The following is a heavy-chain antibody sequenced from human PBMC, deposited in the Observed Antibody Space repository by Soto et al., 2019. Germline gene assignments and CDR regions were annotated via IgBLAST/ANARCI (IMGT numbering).Heavy chain of an antibody. CDR2: ISAYNGNT. V-gene: IGHV1-18*01. CDR1: GYRITRNG. Sequence: GTPVKVSCAASGYRITRNGISWVRQAPGQGLEWMGWISAYNGNTNYAQKLQGRVTMTTDTSTSTAYMELRSLRSDDTAVYYCARDYSSGWFDAFDIWGQGTMVTVSS. J-gene: IGHJ3*02. D-gene: IGHD6-19*01. CDR3: ARDYSSGWFDAFDI.